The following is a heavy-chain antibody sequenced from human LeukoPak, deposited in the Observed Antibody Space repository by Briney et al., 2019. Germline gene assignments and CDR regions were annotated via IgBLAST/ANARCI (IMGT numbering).Heavy chain of an antibody. Sequence: SETLSLTCTVSGGSISSYYWSWIRQPPGKGQEWIGYIYYSGSTNYNPSLKSRVTISVDTSKNQFSLKLSSVTAADTAVYYCARGQYCTNGVCYHDAFDIWGQGTMVTVSS. D-gene: IGHD2-8*01. CDR1: GGSISSYY. J-gene: IGHJ3*02. V-gene: IGHV4-59*01. CDR3: ARGQYCTNGVCYHDAFDI. CDR2: IYYSGST.